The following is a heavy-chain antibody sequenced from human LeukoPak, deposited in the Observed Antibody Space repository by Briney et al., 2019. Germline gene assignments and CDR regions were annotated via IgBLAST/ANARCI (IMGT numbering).Heavy chain of an antibody. V-gene: IGHV3-74*01. CDR3: ARGTYYYDSSGSWSY. CDR1: GFTFSSYW. D-gene: IGHD3-22*01. Sequence: GGSLRLSCAASGFTFSSYWMHWVRQAPGKGLVWVSRINTDGSSTSYADSVKGRSTISRDNAKNTLYLQMNSLRAEDTAVYYCARGTYYYDSSGSWSYWGQGTLVTVSS. J-gene: IGHJ4*02. CDR2: INTDGSST.